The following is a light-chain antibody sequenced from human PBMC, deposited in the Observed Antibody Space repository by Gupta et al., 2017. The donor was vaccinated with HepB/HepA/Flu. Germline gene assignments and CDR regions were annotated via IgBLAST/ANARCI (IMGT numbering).Light chain of an antibody. J-gene: IGKJ1*01. V-gene: IGKV1-5*03. CDR1: QSISSW. Sequence: DIQMTQSPSTLSASVGDRVTITCRARQSISSWLAWFQQKPGEAPKFLIYKASSLESGVPSRFSGSGSGTEFTLTLNSLQTDYFATYYCQQYNSYPWTFGQGTKVENK. CDR2: KAS. CDR3: QQYNSYPWT.